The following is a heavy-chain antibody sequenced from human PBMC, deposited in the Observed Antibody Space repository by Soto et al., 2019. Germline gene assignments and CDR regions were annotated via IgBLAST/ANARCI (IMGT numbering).Heavy chain of an antibody. V-gene: IGHV3-9*01. CDR3: AKGDHYDFWSGYRTSYYYYGMDV. Sequence: LRLSCAASGFTFDDYAMHWVRQAPGKGLEWVSGISWNSGSIGYADSVKGRFTISRDNAKNSLYLQMNSLRAEDTALYYCAKGDHYDFWSGYRTSYYYYGMDVWGQGTTVTVSS. J-gene: IGHJ6*02. CDR2: ISWNSGSI. D-gene: IGHD3-3*01. CDR1: GFTFDDYA.